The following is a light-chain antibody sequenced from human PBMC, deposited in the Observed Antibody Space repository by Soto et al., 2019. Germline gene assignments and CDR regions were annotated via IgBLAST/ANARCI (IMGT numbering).Light chain of an antibody. J-gene: IGKJ4*01. CDR1: QSFLHSNGYNY. CDR2: LGS. CDR3: MQALQTPLT. Sequence: IVMTQSTLSLPFPPSEPASISCRTSQSFLHSNGYNYLDWYLQKPGQSPQLLIYLGSNRASGVPDRFSGSGSGTDFTLKISRVEAEDVGVYYCMQALQTPLTFGGGTKVDIK. V-gene: IGKV2-28*01.